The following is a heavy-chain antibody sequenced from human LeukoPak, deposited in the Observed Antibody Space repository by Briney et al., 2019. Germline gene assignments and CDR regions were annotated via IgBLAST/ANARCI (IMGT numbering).Heavy chain of an antibody. CDR2: FDPEDGET. Sequence: GASVKVSCKVSGYTLTELSMHWVRQAPGKGLEWMGGFDPEDGETIYAQKFQGRVTMTRNTSISTAYMELSSLRSEDTAVYYCARVPRELGGYWGQGTLVTVSS. V-gene: IGHV1-24*01. CDR3: ARVPRELGGY. CDR1: GYTLTELS. D-gene: IGHD3-16*01. J-gene: IGHJ4*02.